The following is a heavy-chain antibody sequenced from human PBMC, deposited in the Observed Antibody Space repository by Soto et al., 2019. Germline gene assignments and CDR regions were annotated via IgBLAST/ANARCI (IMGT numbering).Heavy chain of an antibody. D-gene: IGHD3-3*01. CDR3: ARGGVSTRTFDY. J-gene: IGHJ4*02. Sequence: PWESLKSSCNGSGYNFAGYGIAWVRQMPGKGLELMGIIYPSDSDTRYRPSFQGQVTISADKSISSAYLQWSSLRASDTAMYYCARGGVSTRTFDYWGQGTLVTVSS. CDR2: IYPSDSDT. CDR1: GYNFAGYG. V-gene: IGHV5-51*01.